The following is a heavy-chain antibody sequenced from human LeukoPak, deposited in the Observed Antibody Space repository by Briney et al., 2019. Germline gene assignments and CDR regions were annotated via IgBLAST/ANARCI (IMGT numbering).Heavy chain of an antibody. D-gene: IGHD2-2*02. V-gene: IGHV1-2*02. CDR3: ARSTYCSSTSCYRKKGPAHYFDY. Sequence: GASVKVSCKASGYTFTGYYMHWVRQAPGQGLEWMGWINPNSGGTNYAQKFQGRVTMTRDTSISTAYMELSRLRSDDTAVYYCARSTYCSSTSCYRKKGPAHYFDYWGQGTLVTVSS. CDR1: GYTFTGYY. J-gene: IGHJ4*02. CDR2: INPNSGGT.